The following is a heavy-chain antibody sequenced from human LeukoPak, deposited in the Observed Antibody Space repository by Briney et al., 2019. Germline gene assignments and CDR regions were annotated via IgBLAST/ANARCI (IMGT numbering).Heavy chain of an antibody. V-gene: IGHV3-21*01. Sequence: GGSRRLSFAASGFTFSSYSMNWFRQAPGKGLEWVSSISSSSSYIYYADSVKGRFTISRDNAKNSLYLQMNSLRAEDTAVYYCARAGCSGGSCYDSWGQGTMVTVSS. CDR1: GFTFSSYS. CDR3: ARAGCSGGSCYDS. J-gene: IGHJ3*01. D-gene: IGHD2-15*01. CDR2: ISSSSSYI.